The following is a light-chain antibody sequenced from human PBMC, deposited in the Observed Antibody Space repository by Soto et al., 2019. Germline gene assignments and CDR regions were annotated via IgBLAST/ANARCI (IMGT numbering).Light chain of an antibody. Sequence: DIQMTQSPFTLSASVEDRVTITCRASQSISSWLAWYQQRPGKAPKLLIYKASSLESGVPSRFSGSGSETEFTLTISSLEPDDFATYYYQQYKSYWTFGQGTKVEIK. CDR3: QQYKSYWT. CDR1: QSISSW. CDR2: KAS. J-gene: IGKJ1*01. V-gene: IGKV1-5*03.